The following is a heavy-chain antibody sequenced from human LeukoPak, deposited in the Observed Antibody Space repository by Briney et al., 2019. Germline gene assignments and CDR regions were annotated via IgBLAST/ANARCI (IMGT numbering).Heavy chain of an antibody. Sequence: ASVKVSCKASGGTFSSYAISRVRQAPGQGLEWMGGIIPIFGTANYAQKFQGRVTITADESTSTAYMELSSLRSEDTAVYYCASSFNWGMYYFDYWGQGTLVTVSS. V-gene: IGHV1-69*13. CDR1: GGTFSSYA. D-gene: IGHD7-27*01. J-gene: IGHJ4*02. CDR3: ASSFNWGMYYFDY. CDR2: IIPIFGTA.